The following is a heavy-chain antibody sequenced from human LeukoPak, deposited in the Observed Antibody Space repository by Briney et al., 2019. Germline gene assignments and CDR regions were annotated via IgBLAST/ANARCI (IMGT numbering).Heavy chain of an antibody. V-gene: IGHV3-11*01. Sequence: GGSLRLSCAASGFTFSDYYMSWIRQAPGKGLEWVSYISSSGSTIYYAHSVKGRFTISRDNAKNSLYLQINSLRAEDTAVYYCARAGWLRLNYFDYWGQGTLVTVSS. D-gene: IGHD5-12*01. CDR2: ISSSGSTI. CDR1: GFTFSDYY. J-gene: IGHJ4*02. CDR3: ARAGWLRLNYFDY.